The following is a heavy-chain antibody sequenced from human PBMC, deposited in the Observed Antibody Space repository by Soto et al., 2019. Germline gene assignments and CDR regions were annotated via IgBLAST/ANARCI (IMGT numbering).Heavy chain of an antibody. CDR2: ISYDGSNK. V-gene: IGHV3-30*18. CDR1: GFTFSSYG. Sequence: GGSLRLSCAASGFTFSSYGMHWVRQAPGKGLEWVAVISYDGSNKYYADSVKGRFTISRDNSKNTLYLQMNSLRAEDTAVYYCANSADSSGLGLLPCYWGQGTLVTVSS. CDR3: ANSADSSGLGLLPCY. J-gene: IGHJ4*02. D-gene: IGHD3-22*01.